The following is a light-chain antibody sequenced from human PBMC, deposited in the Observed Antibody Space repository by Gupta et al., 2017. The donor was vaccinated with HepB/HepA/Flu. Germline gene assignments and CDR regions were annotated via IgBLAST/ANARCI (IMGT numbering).Light chain of an antibody. CDR1: QSLLHRNGHNY. V-gene: IGKV2-28*01. Sequence: EIGMTQSPLSLSVTPGEPASISCRSSQSLLHRNGHNYLDWYLQKPGQAPQLLIYLGSNRASGVPDRFSGSGSGTDFTLKISRVEAEDVGVYYCMQALQVPPWTFGQGTKVEIK. CDR2: LGS. CDR3: MQALQVPPWT. J-gene: IGKJ1*01.